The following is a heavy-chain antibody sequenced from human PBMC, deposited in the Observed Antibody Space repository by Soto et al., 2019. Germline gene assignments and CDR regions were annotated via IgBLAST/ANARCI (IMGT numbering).Heavy chain of an antibody. CDR2: ILSDGSKQ. CDR1: RFTFSYYA. J-gene: IGHJ3*02. CDR3: VRKIEGAGTDAFDM. D-gene: IGHD6-19*01. V-gene: IGHV3-30-3*01. Sequence: QVQLVESGGGVVQPGRSLRLSCAASRFTFSYYAMHWIRHAPGKGLEWVAVILSDGSKQYYAESVKGRFTISRDNSKSTLYLQMNSLRVEDAAVYYCVRKIEGAGTDAFDMWGQGTMVTVSS.